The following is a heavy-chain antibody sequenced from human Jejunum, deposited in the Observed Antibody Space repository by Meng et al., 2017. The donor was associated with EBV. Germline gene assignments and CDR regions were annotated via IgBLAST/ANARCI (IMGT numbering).Heavy chain of an antibody. CDR1: GYTFSRYA. D-gene: IGHD2-21*02. CDR3: ASDISTATFGY. CDR2: INTRTGNP. J-gene: IGHJ4*02. V-gene: IGHV7-4-1*02. Sequence: QVQLVQSGSELKKPGSSVTVACKASGYTFSRYAMNWVRQGPGQGLEWMGWINTRTGNPAYAQGFTGRFVFSLDTSVSTAYLQISSLKAEDTAVYYCASDISTATFGYWGQGTLVTVSS.